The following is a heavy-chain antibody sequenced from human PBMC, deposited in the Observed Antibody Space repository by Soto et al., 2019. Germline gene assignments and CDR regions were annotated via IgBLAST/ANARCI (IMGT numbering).Heavy chain of an antibody. CDR2: IYYSGST. D-gene: IGHD2-2*01. V-gene: IGHV4-59*01. Sequence: ASETLSLTCTVSGGSISSYYWSWIRQPPGKGLEWIGYIYYSGSTNYNPSLKSRVTISVDTSKNQFSLKLSSVTAADTAVYYCARGHLPAADYYFDYWGQGTLVTVSS. CDR1: GGSISSYY. CDR3: ARGHLPAADYYFDY. J-gene: IGHJ4*02.